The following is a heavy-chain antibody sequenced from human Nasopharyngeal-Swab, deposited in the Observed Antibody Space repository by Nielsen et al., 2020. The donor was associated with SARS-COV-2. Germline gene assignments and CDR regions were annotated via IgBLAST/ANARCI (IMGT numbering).Heavy chain of an antibody. Sequence: GESLKISCAASGFTFSSYAMTWVRQAPGKGLEWVAVISYDGSNKYYADSVKGRFTISRDNSKNTLYLQMNSLRAEDTAVYYCAKDHYYGSGSPHYWGQGTLVTVSS. D-gene: IGHD3-10*01. J-gene: IGHJ4*02. CDR1: GFTFSSYA. CDR2: ISYDGSNK. CDR3: AKDHYYGSGSPHY. V-gene: IGHV3-30*18.